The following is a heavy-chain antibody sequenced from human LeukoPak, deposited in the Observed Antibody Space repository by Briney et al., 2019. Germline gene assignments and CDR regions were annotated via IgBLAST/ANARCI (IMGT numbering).Heavy chain of an antibody. J-gene: IGHJ6*03. CDR3: ARSVEGYCSGGSCYSYYYYMDV. CDR1: GFTFSNAW. CDR2: IYYSGST. D-gene: IGHD2-15*01. Sequence: GSLRLSCAASGFTFSNAWMSWVRQPPGKGLEWIGSIYYSGSTNYNPSLKSRVTISVDTSKNQFSLKLSSVTAADTAVYYCARSVEGYCSGGSCYSYYYYMDVWGKGTTVTVSS. V-gene: IGHV4-59*01.